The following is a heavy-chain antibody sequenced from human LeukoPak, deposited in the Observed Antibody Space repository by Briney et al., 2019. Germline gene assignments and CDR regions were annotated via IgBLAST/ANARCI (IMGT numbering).Heavy chain of an antibody. J-gene: IGHJ4*02. V-gene: IGHV3-7*01. CDR1: LFTFSSYW. CDR3: ARDLGGSYYVTLFDY. CDR2: IKQDGSEK. Sequence: GGSLRLSCAASLFTFSSYWMSWVRQAPGKGLEWVANIKQDGSEKYYVDSVKGRFTISRDNAKNSLYLQMNSLRAEDTAVYYCARDLGGSYYVTLFDYWGQGTLVTVSS. D-gene: IGHD1-26*01.